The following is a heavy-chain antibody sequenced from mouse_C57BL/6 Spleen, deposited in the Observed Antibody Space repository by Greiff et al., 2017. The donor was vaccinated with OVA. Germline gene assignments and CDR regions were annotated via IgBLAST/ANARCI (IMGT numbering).Heavy chain of an antibody. CDR1: GFNIKDYY. J-gene: IGHJ1*03. V-gene: IGHV14-1*01. Sequence: EVQLQQSGAELVRPGASVKLSCTASGFNIKDYYMHWVKQRPEQGLEWIGRIDPEDGDTEYAPKFQGKATMTADTSSNTAYLQLSSLTSEDNAVYYCTFYYGKGPHWYFDVWGTGTTVTVSS. CDR2: IDPEDGDT. CDR3: TFYYGKGPHWYFDV. D-gene: IGHD1-1*01.